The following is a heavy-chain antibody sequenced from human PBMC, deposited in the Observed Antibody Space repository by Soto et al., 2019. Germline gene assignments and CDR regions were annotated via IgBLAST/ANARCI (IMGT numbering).Heavy chain of an antibody. CDR2: IIPIFGTA. Sequence: QVQLVQSGAEVKKPGSSVKVSCKASGGTFSSYAISWVRQAPGQGLEWMGGIIPIFGTANYAQKFQGRVTITADESTSTAYMELSSLRSEDMAEYYCAYSHLGRGVMIPTGWYFDYWGQGTLVTVSS. V-gene: IGHV1-69*01. J-gene: IGHJ4*02. CDR3: AYSHLGRGVMIPTGWYFDY. CDR1: GGTFSSYA. D-gene: IGHD3-10*01.